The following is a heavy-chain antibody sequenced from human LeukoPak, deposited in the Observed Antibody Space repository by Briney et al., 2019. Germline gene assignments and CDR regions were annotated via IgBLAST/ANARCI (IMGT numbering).Heavy chain of an antibody. CDR3: ARQVIAASDNYGMDV. Sequence: PGGSLRLSCAASGFTCNDYYMSWIRQAPGKGLEWISYISSSGRTIYYADSVKGRFTISRDNAKNSLYLQMNSLRAEDTAVYYCARQVIAASDNYGMDVWGQGTTVTVSS. J-gene: IGHJ6*02. D-gene: IGHD6-13*01. V-gene: IGHV3-11*01. CDR2: ISSSGRTI. CDR1: GFTCNDYY.